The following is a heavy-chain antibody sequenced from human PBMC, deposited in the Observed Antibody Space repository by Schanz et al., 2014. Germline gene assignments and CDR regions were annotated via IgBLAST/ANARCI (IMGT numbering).Heavy chain of an antibody. Sequence: QVHLVQSGAEAKRPGASVKVSCKASEYSFTSHSMHWVRQAPGPRLEWMGWINTGSGDTKYSQNFQGRVTITRDTSASTAYMELSSLRSEDTAVYSCARGIGGYGANNYFDYWGQGTLXTVSS. J-gene: IGHJ4*02. CDR3: ARGIGGYGANNYFDY. V-gene: IGHV1-3*04. D-gene: IGHD5-12*01. CDR1: EYSFTSHS. CDR2: INTGSGDT.